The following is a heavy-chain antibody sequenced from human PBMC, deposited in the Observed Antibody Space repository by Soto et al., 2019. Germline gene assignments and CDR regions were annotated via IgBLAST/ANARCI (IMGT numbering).Heavy chain of an antibody. V-gene: IGHV1-18*01. J-gene: IGHJ4*02. D-gene: IGHD3-9*01. CDR3: TRDAKYYDILTGYFVNDY. CDR1: GYTFSNFG. CDR2: ISTDNGNT. Sequence: QVQLVQSGAEVKKPGASMKVSCKASGYTFSNFGISWVRQAPGQGLEWLGWISTDNGNTKYAQKFQGRVTMTADTAATTAYMELRSLRSDDTAVYYCTRDAKYYDILTGYFVNDYWGQGTLVTVSS.